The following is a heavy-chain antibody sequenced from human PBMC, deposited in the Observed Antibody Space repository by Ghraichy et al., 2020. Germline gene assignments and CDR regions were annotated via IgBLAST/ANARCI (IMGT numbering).Heavy chain of an antibody. Sequence: GESLNISCAASGFTFGSYALGWVRQAPGKGLEWVATISAGAGTNTFFEGSVEGRFTISRDTSQNTLYVQMNSLTAGDTAVYYCAREHSSTWFLFDYWGQGTRVTVSS. D-gene: IGHD6-13*01. CDR3: AREHSSTWFLFDY. J-gene: IGHJ4*02. CDR2: ISAGAGTNT. CDR1: GFTFGSYA. V-gene: IGHV3-23*01.